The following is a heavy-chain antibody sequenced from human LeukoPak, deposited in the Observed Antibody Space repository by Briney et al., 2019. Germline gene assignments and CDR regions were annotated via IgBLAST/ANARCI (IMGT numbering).Heavy chain of an antibody. D-gene: IGHD2-15*01. CDR3: VRWMTLRVGAFDI. Sequence: ASVKVSCKASGYTFTGYYMHWVRQAPGQGLEWMGWISAYNGNTNYAQKLQGRVTMTTDTSTSTAYMELRSLRSDDTAVYYCVRWMTLRVGAFDIWGQGTMVTVSS. J-gene: IGHJ3*02. CDR2: ISAYNGNT. CDR1: GYTFTGYY. V-gene: IGHV1-18*04.